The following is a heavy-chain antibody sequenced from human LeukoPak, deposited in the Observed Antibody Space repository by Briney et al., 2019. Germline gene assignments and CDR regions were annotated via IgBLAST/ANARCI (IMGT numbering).Heavy chain of an antibody. D-gene: IGHD6-19*01. CDR3: ARGQAPSGWTHGTFDY. CDR2: INHCGST. Sequence: SETLSLTCAVYGGSFSGYYWSWIRQPPGKGLEWIGEINHCGSTNYNPSLKSRVTISVDTSKNQFSLKLTSVTAADTALYYCARGQAPSGWTHGTFDYWGQGTLVTVSS. J-gene: IGHJ4*02. V-gene: IGHV4-34*01. CDR1: GGSFSGYY.